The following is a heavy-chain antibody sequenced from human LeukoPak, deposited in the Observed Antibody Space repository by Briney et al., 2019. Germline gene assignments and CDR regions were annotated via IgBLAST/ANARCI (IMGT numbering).Heavy chain of an antibody. J-gene: IGHJ4*02. Sequence: PGGSLRLSCAASGFTFSNYWMSWVRQAPGKGLEWVSNIKEDGSAKYYVDSVKGRFTISRDNAKNPQYLQMNSLRAEDTAVYYCARDTGYNTFDYWGRGTLLSVPS. V-gene: IGHV3-7*05. CDR3: ARDTGYNTFDY. CDR2: IKEDGSAK. D-gene: IGHD5-24*01. CDR1: GFTFSNYW.